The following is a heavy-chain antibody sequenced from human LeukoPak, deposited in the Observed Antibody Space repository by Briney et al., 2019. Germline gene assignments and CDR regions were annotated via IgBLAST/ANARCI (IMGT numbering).Heavy chain of an antibody. CDR2: ISYHGTTE. Sequence: GGSLRLSCAVSGIIFSDAWMNWVRQTPGKGLEWVAAISYHGTTEYYANSEKGRFTISRDNSKNILYLQMNSLRAEDTAHYYCARYEMMYATTFHYHGLDVWGQGTTVTVSS. CDR1: GIIFSDAW. D-gene: IGHD2-8*01. CDR3: ARYEMMYATTFHYHGLDV. J-gene: IGHJ6*02. V-gene: IGHV3-30-3*01.